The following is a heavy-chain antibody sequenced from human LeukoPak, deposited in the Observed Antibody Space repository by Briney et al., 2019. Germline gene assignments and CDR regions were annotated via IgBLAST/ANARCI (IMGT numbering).Heavy chain of an antibody. CDR2: IYHSGST. CDR1: GYSISTGYY. V-gene: IGHV4-38-2*02. CDR3: ARDGRIRFPVTNWFDP. D-gene: IGHD3-3*01. J-gene: IGHJ5*02. Sequence: SGTLSLTCTVSGYSISTGYYWGWIRQPPGKGLEWIASIYHSGSTYYNLSLKSRVTISVDTSKNQFSLRLSSVTAADTAVYYCARDGRIRFPVTNWFDPWGQGTLVTLSS.